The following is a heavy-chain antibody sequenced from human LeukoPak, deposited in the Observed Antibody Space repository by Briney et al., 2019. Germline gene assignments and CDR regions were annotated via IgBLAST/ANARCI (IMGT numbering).Heavy chain of an antibody. CDR2: ISSSGSTM. Sequence: GGSLRLSCAASGFTFSNYGVNWVRQSPGKGLEWVSYISSSGSTMYYADSVKGRFTISRDNAKDSLYLQMNSLGADDTAVYYCARGEGTFDPWGQGTLVTVSS. V-gene: IGHV3-48*01. CDR3: ARGEGTFDP. D-gene: IGHD1-26*01. J-gene: IGHJ5*02. CDR1: GFTFSNYG.